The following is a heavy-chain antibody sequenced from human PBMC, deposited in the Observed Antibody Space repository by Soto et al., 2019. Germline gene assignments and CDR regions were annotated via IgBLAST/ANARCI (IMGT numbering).Heavy chain of an antibody. CDR1: GYTLTELS. CDR2: FDPEDGET. J-gene: IGHJ6*02. D-gene: IGHD2-8*02. CDR3: ATYRSTVAGGGSPGYYYYGMDV. V-gene: IGHV1-24*01. Sequence: GASVKVSCKVSGYTLTELSMHWVRQAPGKGLEWMGGFDPEDGETIYAQKFQGRVTMTEDTSTDTAYMELSSLRSEDTAVYYCATYRSTVAGGGSPGYYYYGMDVWGQGTTVTVSS.